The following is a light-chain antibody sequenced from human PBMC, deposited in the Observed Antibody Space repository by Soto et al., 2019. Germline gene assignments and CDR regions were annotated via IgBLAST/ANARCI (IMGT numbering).Light chain of an antibody. CDR1: QDIGNY. J-gene: IGKJ5*01. Sequence: DIQLTQSPSVLSASLGDRITITCQASQDIGNYVNWYQQKPGKAPKLMIYDASALESGVPSRFSGSGSGTDFTFTISSLQPEDFATYSCLQYYNVPITFGQGTRLEIK. V-gene: IGKV1-33*01. CDR2: DAS. CDR3: LQYYNVPIT.